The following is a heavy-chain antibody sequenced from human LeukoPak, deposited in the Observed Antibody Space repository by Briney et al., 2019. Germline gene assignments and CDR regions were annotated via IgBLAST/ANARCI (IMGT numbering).Heavy chain of an antibody. D-gene: IGHD2-8*02. CDR2: VHDSGAT. J-gene: IGHJ3*01. CDR1: GGSITGHF. Sequence: SETLSLTCSVSGGSITGHFWSWLRQAPGKTLEWLGYVHDSGATDYNPSLKTRLTISLHTSTNQFFLRLTAVTAADTAFYYCAREEGAAGESLNFWGQGTMVTASS. V-gene: IGHV4-59*11. CDR3: AREEGAAGESLNF.